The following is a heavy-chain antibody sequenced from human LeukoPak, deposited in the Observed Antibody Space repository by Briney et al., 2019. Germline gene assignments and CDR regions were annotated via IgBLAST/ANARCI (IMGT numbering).Heavy chain of an antibody. CDR1: GYTFSGNY. CDR2: IDANNGDT. D-gene: IGHD4-11*01. CDR3: ARDPSSVTLYFSDY. Sequence: ASVTVSCKASGYTFSGNYIHWLRQAPGQGLEWMGWIDANNGDTKSAQKFQGRVTMSRDTSISTAYMDLSSLSPDDAAVYYCARDPSSVTLYFSDYWGQGTLVTVSS. V-gene: IGHV1-2*02. J-gene: IGHJ4*02.